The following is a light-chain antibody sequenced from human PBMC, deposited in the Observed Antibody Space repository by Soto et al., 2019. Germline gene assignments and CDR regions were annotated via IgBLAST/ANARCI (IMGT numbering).Light chain of an antibody. Sequence: QSALTQPASVSGSPGQSITISCTGTSGDVDAFDYVSWYQQHPGKAPKLMIFEVSDRPSGVSDRFSGSKSGSTASLTISGPQAEDEADYFCTSFTSSSTQVFGTGTKVTVL. CDR3: TSFTSSSTQV. J-gene: IGLJ1*01. V-gene: IGLV2-14*01. CDR2: EVS. CDR1: SGDVDAFDY.